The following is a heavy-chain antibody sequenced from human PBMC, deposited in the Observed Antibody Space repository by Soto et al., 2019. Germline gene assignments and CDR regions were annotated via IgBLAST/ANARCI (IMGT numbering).Heavy chain of an antibody. CDR1: GFTFSSYA. CDR3: ARDATYYYDSSAHFDY. J-gene: IGHJ4*02. Sequence: PGGSLRLSCAASGFTFSSYAMSWARQAQGKGLEWVSAISGSGGSTYYADSVKGRFTISRDNSKNTLYLQMNSLRAEDTAVYYCARDATYYYDSSAHFDYWGQGTLVTVSS. V-gene: IGHV3-23*01. D-gene: IGHD3-22*01. CDR2: ISGSGGST.